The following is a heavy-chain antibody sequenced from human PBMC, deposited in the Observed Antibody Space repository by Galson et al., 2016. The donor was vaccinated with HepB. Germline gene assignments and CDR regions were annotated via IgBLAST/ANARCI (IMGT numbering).Heavy chain of an antibody. Sequence: SLRLSCAASGFTFTHHQMHWVRQVPGKGLVWVSRIEPDGSRPIYADSVKGRVTISRDNAENTQYLQMNSLRADDTAVYSCARNLSGPDYWGQGNLVTVSS. J-gene: IGHJ4*02. CDR2: IEPDGSRP. CDR1: GFTFTHHQ. V-gene: IGHV3-74*01. CDR3: ARNLSGPDY.